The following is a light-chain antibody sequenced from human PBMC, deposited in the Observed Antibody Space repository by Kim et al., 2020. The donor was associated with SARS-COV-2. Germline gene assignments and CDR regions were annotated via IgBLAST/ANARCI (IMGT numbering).Light chain of an antibody. CDR1: SGHRSYA. J-gene: IGLJ7*01. CDR3: QTWGTGGV. V-gene: IGLV4-69*01. CDR2: LTGDGSH. Sequence: GASVNLTCTLSSGHRSYAIAWHQQQPEKGPRYLMRLTGDGSHSKGDGIPDRFSGSSSGAERYLTISNLQSEDEADYYCQTWGTGGVFGGGTQLTVL.